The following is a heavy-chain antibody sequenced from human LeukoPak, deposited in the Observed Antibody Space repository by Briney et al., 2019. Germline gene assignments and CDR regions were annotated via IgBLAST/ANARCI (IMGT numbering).Heavy chain of an antibody. CDR2: INDSGHA. J-gene: IGHJ2*01. Sequence: SETLSLTCAVYGAPLRAYYWSWIRQARGKAPEWIGEINDSGHARYNASLKSRVPMSVDTSKNQFSLKLKPLTAADTAVYYCASSRDLYHDAFTSYWYFDVWGRGSLVTVSS. CDR1: GAPLRAYY. D-gene: IGHD3-3*01. CDR3: ASSRDLYHDAFTSYWYFDV. V-gene: IGHV4-34*01.